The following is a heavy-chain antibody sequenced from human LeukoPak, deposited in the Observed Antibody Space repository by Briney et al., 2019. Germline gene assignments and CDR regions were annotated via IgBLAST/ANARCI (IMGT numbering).Heavy chain of an antibody. CDR3: ARLPGRTYYDFWSGYYYDAFDI. Sequence: SQTLSLTCAISVDSVSSNSAAWNWIRQSPSRGLEWLGRTYYRSKWYNDYAVSVKSRITINPDTSKNQSALQLNSVTPEDTAVYYCARLPGRTYYDFWSGYYYDAFDIWGQGTMVTVSS. V-gene: IGHV6-1*01. CDR2: TYYRSKWYN. D-gene: IGHD3-3*01. CDR1: VDSVSSNSAA. J-gene: IGHJ3*02.